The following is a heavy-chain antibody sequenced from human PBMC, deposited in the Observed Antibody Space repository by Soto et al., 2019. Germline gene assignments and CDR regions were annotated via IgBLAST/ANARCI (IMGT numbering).Heavy chain of an antibody. Sequence: ASVKVSCKASGYTFTSYDINWVRQATGQGLEWMGWMNPNSGNTGYEQKFQGRVTMTRNTSISTAYMELSSLRSEDTAVYYCARGLRGIAAAGEHYYYYYMDVWGKGTTVTVSS. V-gene: IGHV1-8*01. CDR3: ARGLRGIAAAGEHYYYYYMDV. CDR1: GYTFTSYD. CDR2: MNPNSGNT. D-gene: IGHD6-13*01. J-gene: IGHJ6*03.